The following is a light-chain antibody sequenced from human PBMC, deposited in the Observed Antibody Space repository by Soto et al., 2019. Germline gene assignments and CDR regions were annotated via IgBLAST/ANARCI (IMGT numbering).Light chain of an antibody. CDR2: GNS. CDR3: QSYDSSLCGTKV. J-gene: IGLJ2*01. CDR1: SSNIGAGYD. Sequence: QSVLTQPPSVSGAPGQRVTISCTGSSSNIGAGYDVHWYQQLPGTAPKLLIYGNSNRPSGVPDRFSGSKSGTSASLAITGLQAADEADYYCQSYDSSLCGTKVFGGGIKLTVL. V-gene: IGLV1-40*01.